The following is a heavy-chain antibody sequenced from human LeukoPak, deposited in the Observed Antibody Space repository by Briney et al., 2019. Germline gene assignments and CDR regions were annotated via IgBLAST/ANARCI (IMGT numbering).Heavy chain of an antibody. V-gene: IGHV4-4*02. Sequence: SETLSLTCAVSGGSISGYWWSWVRQPPGKGLEWIGEIFESGRTNYNPSLKSRATISGDKSESLFSLRLTSVSVADTAVYYCARHQMGADTFDYWGQGTLVTVSS. D-gene: IGHD1-26*01. CDR2: IFESGRT. CDR3: ARHQMGADTFDY. CDR1: GGSISGYW. J-gene: IGHJ4*02.